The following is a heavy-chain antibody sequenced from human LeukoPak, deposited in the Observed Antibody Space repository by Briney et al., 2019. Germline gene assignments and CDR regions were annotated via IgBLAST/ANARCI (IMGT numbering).Heavy chain of an antibody. CDR1: GASISSYY. Sequence: PSETLSLTCTVSGASISSYYWSWIRQPPGKGLEWIGYIYYSGSTRYNPSLKSRVTISVDTSKNQFSLKLRTVTAADAAVYYCARVGILRFPSNWFDPWGQGTLVTVSS. CDR2: IYYSGST. V-gene: IGHV4-59*01. D-gene: IGHD3-3*01. CDR3: ARVGILRFPSNWFDP. J-gene: IGHJ5*02.